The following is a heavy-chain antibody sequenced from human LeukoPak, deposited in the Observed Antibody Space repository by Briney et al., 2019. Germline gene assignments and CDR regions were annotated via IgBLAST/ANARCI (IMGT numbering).Heavy chain of an antibody. J-gene: IGHJ5*02. Sequence: SETLSLTCTVSGGSISSYYWSWIRQPPGNGLEGIGYIYYSGSTNYNPSLKSRVTISVDTSKNQFSLKLSSVTAADTAVYYCARLSDYDILTGFVSWFDPWGQGTLVTVSS. CDR2: IYYSGST. D-gene: IGHD3-9*01. CDR3: ARLSDYDILTGFVSWFDP. V-gene: IGHV4-59*08. CDR1: GGSISSYY.